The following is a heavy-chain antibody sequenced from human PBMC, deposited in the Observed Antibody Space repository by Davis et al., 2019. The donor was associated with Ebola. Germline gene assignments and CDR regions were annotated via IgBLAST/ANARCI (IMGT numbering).Heavy chain of an antibody. Sequence: PGGSLRLSCAASGFTFSSYTMNWVRQAPGKGLEWVSSIIGTNTYIYHADLVKGRFTISRDNAKNSLYLQMNSLRAEDTAVYYCASSLSGTAGYWGQGTLVTVSS. CDR3: ASSLSGTAGY. J-gene: IGHJ4*02. CDR2: IIGTNTYI. CDR1: GFTFSSYT. V-gene: IGHV3-21*01. D-gene: IGHD1-26*01.